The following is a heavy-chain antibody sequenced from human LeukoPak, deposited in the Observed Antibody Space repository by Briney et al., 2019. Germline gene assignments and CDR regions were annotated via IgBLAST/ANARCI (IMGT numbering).Heavy chain of an antibody. CDR3: ANPGYSSGWYGGPFNWFDP. CDR1: GFTFSSYA. V-gene: IGHV3-23*01. D-gene: IGHD6-19*01. J-gene: IGHJ5*02. Sequence: GGSLRLSCAASGFTFSSYAMSWVRQAPGKGLEWVSAISGSGGSTYYADSVKGRFTISRDNSKNTLYLQMNSLRAEDTAVYYCANPGYSSGWYGGPFNWFDPWGQGTLVTVSS. CDR2: ISGSGGST.